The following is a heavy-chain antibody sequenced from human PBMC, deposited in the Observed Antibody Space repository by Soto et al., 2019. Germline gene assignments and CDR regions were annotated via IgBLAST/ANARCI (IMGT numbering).Heavy chain of an antibody. J-gene: IGHJ4*02. D-gene: IGHD6-6*01. V-gene: IGHV4-59*08. Sequence: PSETLSLTCTVSGGSISSYYWSWIRQPPGKGLEWIGYIYYSGSTHYNPSLKSRVTISVDTSKNQFSLMLSSVTAADTAVYYCARSNYFDYWGQGILVTVSS. CDR3: ARSNYFDY. CDR1: GGSISSYY. CDR2: IYYSGST.